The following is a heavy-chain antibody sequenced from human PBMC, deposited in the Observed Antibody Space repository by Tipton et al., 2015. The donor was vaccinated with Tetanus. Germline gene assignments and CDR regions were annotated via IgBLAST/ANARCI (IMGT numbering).Heavy chain of an antibody. V-gene: IGHV4-30-4*07. CDR2: ILYGAST. J-gene: IGHJ4*02. CDR1: GVSIRNGGYS. CDR3: ARIHDFLSGHFDF. D-gene: IGHD3-3*01. Sequence: TLSLTCAVSGVSIRNGGYSWNWIRQPPGKGLEYIGYILYGASTHYNPSLKSRVTVSADPSQNQFSLKLSSVTAADTAVYYCARIHDFLSGHFDFWGQGTLVTVSS.